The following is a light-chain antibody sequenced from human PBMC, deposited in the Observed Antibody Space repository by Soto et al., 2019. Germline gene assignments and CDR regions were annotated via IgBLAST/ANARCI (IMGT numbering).Light chain of an antibody. Sequence: EIGLTQSPATLSLSPGEGATLSCRASQSVSSYLAWFQQKPGQAPRLLIYDASNRATGIPARFSGSGSGTDFTLTISSLEPEDFAVYYCQQRSTWPVTFGQGTKVDIK. CDR1: QSVSSY. V-gene: IGKV3-11*01. CDR3: QQRSTWPVT. J-gene: IGKJ1*01. CDR2: DAS.